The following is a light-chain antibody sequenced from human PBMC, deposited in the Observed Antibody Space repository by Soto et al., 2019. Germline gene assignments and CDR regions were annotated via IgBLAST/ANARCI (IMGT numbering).Light chain of an antibody. CDR1: QSVSSSY. CDR3: QHYGNSPLYA. CDR2: GVS. V-gene: IGKV3-20*01. Sequence: EIVLTQSPGTLSLSPGERVTLSCRASQSVSSSYLAWYQQKLGQAPRLVIYGVSSRAAGIPDRFSGSGSGTDFTLTISRLEPEDFAVYYCQHYGNSPLYAFGQWTKLEI. J-gene: IGKJ2*01.